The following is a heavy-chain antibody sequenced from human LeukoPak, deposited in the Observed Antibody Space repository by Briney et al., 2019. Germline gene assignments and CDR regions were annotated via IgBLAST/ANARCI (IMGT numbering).Heavy chain of an antibody. V-gene: IGHV1-2*02. CDR1: GYTFTGYY. CDR3: ARVSKKLRGAFDI. Sequence: ASVKVSCKASGYTFTGYYMHWVRQAPGQGLEWMGWINPNSGGTNYAQKFQGRVTMTRDTSISTAYMELSRLRSDDTAVYYCARVSKKLRGAFDIWSQGTMVTVS. D-gene: IGHD1-1*01. CDR2: INPNSGGT. J-gene: IGHJ3*02.